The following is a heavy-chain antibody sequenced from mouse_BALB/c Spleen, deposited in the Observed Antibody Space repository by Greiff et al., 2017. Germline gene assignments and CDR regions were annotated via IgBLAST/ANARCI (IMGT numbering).Heavy chain of an antibody. CDR2: ISSGSSTI. Sequence: EVHLVESGGGLVQPGGSRKLSCAASGFTFSSFGMHWVRQAPEKGLEWVAYISSGSSTIYYADTVKGRFTISRDNPKNTLFLQMSSLKSEDTAMYYCARGLLWYYFDYWGQGTTLTVSS. CDR1: GFTFSSFG. D-gene: IGHD2-10*01. V-gene: IGHV5-17*02. CDR3: ARGLLWYYFDY. J-gene: IGHJ2*01.